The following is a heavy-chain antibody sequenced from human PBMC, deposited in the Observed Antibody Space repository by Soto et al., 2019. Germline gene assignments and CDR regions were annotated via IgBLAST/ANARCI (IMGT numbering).Heavy chain of an antibody. CDR3: ARDMKSVRFWGTNGFDP. CDR1: GFNFVAFG. J-gene: IGHJ5*02. CDR2: ITLSSSYI. D-gene: IGHD3-16*01. V-gene: IGHV3-21*01. Sequence: GWSLRLSCGASGFNFVAFGMNWVRQAPGKGLEWVSSITLSSSYIYYADSVKGRFTVSRDNAKNSLYLDMKSLTVDDTAVYYCARDMKSVRFWGTNGFDPWGQGTLVTVSS.